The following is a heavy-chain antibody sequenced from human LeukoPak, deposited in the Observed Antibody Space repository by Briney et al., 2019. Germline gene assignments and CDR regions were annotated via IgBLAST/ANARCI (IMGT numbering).Heavy chain of an antibody. CDR2: INHSGST. Sequence: SETLSLTCAVYGGSFSGYYWSWIRQPPGKGLEWIGEINHSGSTNYNPSLKSRATISLDTSKNQFSLKLTSVTAADTAVYYCARLSSGRPHEYFQHWGQGTLVTVSS. D-gene: IGHD3-22*01. CDR3: ARLSSGRPHEYFQH. J-gene: IGHJ1*01. V-gene: IGHV4-34*01. CDR1: GGSFSGYY.